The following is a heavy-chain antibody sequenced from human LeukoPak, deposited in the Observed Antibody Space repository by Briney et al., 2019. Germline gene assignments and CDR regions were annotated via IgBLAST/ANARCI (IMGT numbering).Heavy chain of an antibody. CDR1: GYTFTGYY. V-gene: IGHV1-18*04. Sequence: GASVKVSCKASGYTFTGYYMHWVRQAPGQGLEWMGWISAYNGNTNYAQKLQGRVTMTTDTSTSTAYMELRSLRSDDTAVYYCARVPPPDYDILTGYYPPTNWFDPWGQGTLVTVSS. D-gene: IGHD3-9*01. CDR2: ISAYNGNT. CDR3: ARVPPPDYDILTGYYPPTNWFDP. J-gene: IGHJ5*02.